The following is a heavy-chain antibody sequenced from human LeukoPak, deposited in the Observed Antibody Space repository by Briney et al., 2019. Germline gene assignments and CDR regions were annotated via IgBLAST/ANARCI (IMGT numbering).Heavy chain of an antibody. CDR1: GGSISSYY. V-gene: IGHV4-59*01. J-gene: IGHJ2*01. CDR2: IFYSGST. CDR3: ARVYYSNSYDYWYFDL. D-gene: IGHD6-13*01. Sequence: SETLSLTCSVSGGSISSYYWSWIRQPPGKGLEWIGYIFYSGSTNYNPSLKSRVTISVDTSKNQFSLKLSSVTAADTAVYYCARVYYSNSYDYWYFDLWGRGTLVTVSS.